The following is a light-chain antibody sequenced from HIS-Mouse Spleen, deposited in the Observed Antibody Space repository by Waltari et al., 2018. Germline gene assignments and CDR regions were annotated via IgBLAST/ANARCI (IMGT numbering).Light chain of an antibody. CDR1: SSDVGGYNY. J-gene: IGLJ2*01. V-gene: IGLV2-8*01. Sequence: QSALTQPPSASGSPGQSVTIPCTGTSSDVGGYNYVSWYQQHPGKAPKLMIYEVSTRPSGVPDRLSGSKSGNTASLTVAGLQAEDEADYYCSSYAGSNNFVVFGGGTKLTVL. CDR3: SSYAGSNNFVV. CDR2: EVS.